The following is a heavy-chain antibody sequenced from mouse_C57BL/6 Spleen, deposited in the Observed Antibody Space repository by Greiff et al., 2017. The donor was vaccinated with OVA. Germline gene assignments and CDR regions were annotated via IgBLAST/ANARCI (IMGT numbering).Heavy chain of an antibody. J-gene: IGHJ2*01. CDR1: GYTFTNYW. V-gene: IGHV1-63*01. Sequence: QVHVKQSGAELVRPGTSVKMSCKASGYTFTNYWIGWAKQRPGHGLEWIGDIYPGGGYTNYNEKFKGKATLTADKSSSTAYMQFSSLTSEDSAIYYCARHDSSGPLDYWGQGTTLTVSS. D-gene: IGHD3-2*02. CDR3: ARHDSSGPLDY. CDR2: IYPGGGYT.